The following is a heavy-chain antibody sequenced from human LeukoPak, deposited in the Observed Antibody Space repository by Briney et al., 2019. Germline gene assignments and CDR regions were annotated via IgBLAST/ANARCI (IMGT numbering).Heavy chain of an antibody. J-gene: IGHJ4*02. CDR1: GYTFTGYY. CDR3: ARELLLGIAAAQTFDY. V-gene: IGHV1-2*02. D-gene: IGHD6-13*01. CDR2: INPNSGGT. Sequence: ASVKVSCKASGYTFTGYYMHWVRQAPGQGLEWMGWINPNSGGTNYAQKFQGRVTMTRDTSISTAYMELSSLRSEDTAVYYCARELLLGIAAAQTFDYWGQGTLVTVSS.